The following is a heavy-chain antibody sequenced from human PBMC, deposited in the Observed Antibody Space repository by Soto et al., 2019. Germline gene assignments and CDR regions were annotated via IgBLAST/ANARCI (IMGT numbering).Heavy chain of an antibody. CDR1: GFTFSSYG. CDR3: AKDMPWFDP. V-gene: IGHV3-30*18. D-gene: IGHD2-2*01. J-gene: IGHJ5*02. Sequence: GGSLRLSCAASGFTFSSYGMHWVRQAPGKGLEWVAVISYDGSNKYYADSVKGRFTISRDNSKNTLYLQMNSLRAEDTAVYYCAKDMPWFDPWGQGTLVTVSS. CDR2: ISYDGSNK.